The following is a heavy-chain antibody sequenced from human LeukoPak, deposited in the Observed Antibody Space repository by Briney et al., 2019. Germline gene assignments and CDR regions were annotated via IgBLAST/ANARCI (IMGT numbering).Heavy chain of an antibody. V-gene: IGHV1-24*01. CDR1: GYTLTELS. J-gene: IGHJ3*02. Sequence: GASVKVSCKVSGYTLTELSMHWVRQAPGKGLEWMGGFDPEDGETIYAQKFQGRVTMTEDTSTDTAYMELSSLRSEDTAVYYCATTLDFGNWNPDAFDIWGQGTMVTVSS. CDR2: FDPEDGET. D-gene: IGHD1-1*01. CDR3: ATTLDFGNWNPDAFDI.